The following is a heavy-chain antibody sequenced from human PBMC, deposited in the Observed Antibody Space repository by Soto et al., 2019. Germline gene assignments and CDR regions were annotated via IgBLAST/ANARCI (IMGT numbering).Heavy chain of an antibody. Sequence: QERLVQSGGEVKKPGASVRVSCKASGYTFTKYGITWVRQAPGQGLEWMGWIGVYNGKTNYARKLQGRVIMTADTSASTAYMELRSLRSDDTAVYYCSRARYCTSPSCYNHYYYGMDIWGQGTTVSVSS. CDR1: GYTFTKYG. V-gene: IGHV1-18*04. CDR2: IGVYNGKT. D-gene: IGHD2-2*02. CDR3: SRARYCTSPSCYNHYYYGMDI. J-gene: IGHJ6*02.